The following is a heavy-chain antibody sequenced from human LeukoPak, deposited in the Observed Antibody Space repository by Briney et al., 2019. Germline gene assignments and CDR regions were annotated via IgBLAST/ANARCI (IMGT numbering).Heavy chain of an antibody. CDR3: ARVGYYDSSGYRGYYYYYYMDV. D-gene: IGHD3-22*01. J-gene: IGHJ6*03. Sequence: SQTLSLTCTVSGGSISSGSYYWSWIRQPAGKGLESSGRIYTSGSTNYNPSLKSLVTISVETSKNQFSLKLSSVTAADTAVYYCARVGYYDSSGYRGYYYYYYMDVWGKGTTVTVSS. V-gene: IGHV4-61*02. CDR1: GGSISSGSYY. CDR2: IYTSGST.